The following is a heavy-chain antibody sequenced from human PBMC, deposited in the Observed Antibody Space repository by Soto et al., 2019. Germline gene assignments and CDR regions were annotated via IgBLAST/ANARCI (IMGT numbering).Heavy chain of an antibody. Sequence: EVRLVESGGGSVRPGGSLKLSCAASGFDFSGSAMYWVRQASGKGQEGVGRIRSRSDSYATPYAGSLSGRFTISRDDSRNLVFLEMNGLETDDTAVYYCASMIVGSTSRDRDDDYWGQGTLVTVSS. CDR2: IRSRSDSYAT. J-gene: IGHJ4*02. V-gene: IGHV3-73*02. CDR3: ASMIVGSTSRDRDDDY. D-gene: IGHD1-26*01. CDR1: GFDFSGSA.